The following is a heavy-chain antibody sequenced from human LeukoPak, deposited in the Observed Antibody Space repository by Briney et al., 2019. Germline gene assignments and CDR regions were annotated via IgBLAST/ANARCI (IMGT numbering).Heavy chain of an antibody. V-gene: IGHV4-34*01. CDR2: INHSGST. CDR1: GGSFSGYY. J-gene: IGHJ5*02. D-gene: IGHD2-2*01. Sequence: SETLSLTCAVYGGSFSGYYWSWIRQPPGKGLEWIGEINHSGSTNYNPSLKSRVTISVDTSKNQFSLKLSSVTAADTAVYYCARGLLRSRYQLLSRAYNWFDPWGQGTLVTVSS. CDR3: ARGLLRSRYQLLSRAYNWFDP.